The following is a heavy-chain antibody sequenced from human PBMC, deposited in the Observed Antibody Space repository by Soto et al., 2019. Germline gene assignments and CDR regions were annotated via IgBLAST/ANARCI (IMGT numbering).Heavy chain of an antibody. CDR1: GGSISSGDYY. V-gene: IGHV4-30-4*01. CDR2: IYYSGST. CDR3: ARTVRFLEWLFSPATGGMDV. D-gene: IGHD3-3*01. Sequence: SETLSLTCTVSGGSISSGDYYWSWIRQPPGKGLEWIGYIYYSGSTYYNPSLKSRVTISVDTSKNQFSLKLSSVTAADTAVYYCARTVRFLEWLFSPATGGMDVWGQGTTVTVSS. J-gene: IGHJ6*02.